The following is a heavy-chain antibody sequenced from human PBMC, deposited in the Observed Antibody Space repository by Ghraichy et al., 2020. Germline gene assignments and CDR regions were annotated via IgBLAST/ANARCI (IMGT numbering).Heavy chain of an antibody. Sequence: GGSLRLSCAASGFTFSSYSMNWVRQAPGKGLEWVSYISISISTIYYADSVKGRFTISRDNAKNTLYLQMNSLRAEDTAVYYCARERGSSSSGGVYYFDYWGQETLVTVSS. D-gene: IGHD6-6*01. CDR3: ARERGSSSSGGVYYFDY. CDR2: ISISISTI. CDR1: GFTFSSYS. V-gene: IGHV3-48*01. J-gene: IGHJ4*02.